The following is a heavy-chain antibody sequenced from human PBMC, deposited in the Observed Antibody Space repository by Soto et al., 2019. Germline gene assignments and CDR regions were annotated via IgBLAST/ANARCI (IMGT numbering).Heavy chain of an antibody. CDR2: IKQDGSEK. Sequence: GSLRLSCAASGFTFSSYWMSWVRQAPGKGLEWVANIKQDGSEKYYVDSVKGRFTISRDNAKNSLYLQMNSLRAEDTAVYYCARDLSQLCSPYYCYGMDVWGQGTTVTVS. CDR1: GFTFSSYW. V-gene: IGHV3-7*03. J-gene: IGHJ6*02. D-gene: IGHD5-18*01. CDR3: ARDLSQLCSPYYCYGMDV.